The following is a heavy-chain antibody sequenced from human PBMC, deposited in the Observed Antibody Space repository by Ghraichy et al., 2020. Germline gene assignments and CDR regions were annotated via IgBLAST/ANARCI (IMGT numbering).Heavy chain of an antibody. CDR1: GFTFSSYA. J-gene: IGHJ5*02. CDR2: ISGSGGST. Sequence: GGSLRLSCAASGFTFSSYAMSWVRQAPGKGLEWVSAISGSGGSTYYADSVKGRFTISRDNSKNTLYLQMNSLRAEDTAVYYCAKVAGYDFWSCLAWFDPWGQGTLVTGSS. CDR3: AKVAGYDFWSCLAWFDP. V-gene: IGHV3-23*01. D-gene: IGHD3-3*01.